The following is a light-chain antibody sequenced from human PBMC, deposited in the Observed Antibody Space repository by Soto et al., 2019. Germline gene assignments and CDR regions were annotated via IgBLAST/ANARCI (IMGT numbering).Light chain of an antibody. CDR1: QSVSSVY. CDR2: GAS. J-gene: IGKJ5*01. CDR3: QQYGGSFT. V-gene: IGKV3-20*01. Sequence: EIVLTQSPGTLSLSPGERATLSCRASQSVSSVYLAWYQQKPGQPPRLLIYGASSRATGIPDRFSGSGSGTDLSLIISRLEPEDFEVYYCQQYGGSFTFGQGTRLEIK.